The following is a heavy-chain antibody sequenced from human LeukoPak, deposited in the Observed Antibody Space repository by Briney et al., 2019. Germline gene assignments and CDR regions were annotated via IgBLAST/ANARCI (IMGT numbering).Heavy chain of an antibody. CDR3: ARDRRGAVGGSYFYYMDV. CDR1: GFTFSSYA. Sequence: PGGSLRLSCAATGFTFSSYAMSWVRQAPGKGLEWVSVIYSGGTTYYADSVKGRFTISRDSSKNTLYFQMNSLRVEDTAVYYCARDRRGAVGGSYFYYMDVWGKGTTVTVSS. CDR2: IYSGGTT. D-gene: IGHD3-10*01. J-gene: IGHJ6*03. V-gene: IGHV3-53*01.